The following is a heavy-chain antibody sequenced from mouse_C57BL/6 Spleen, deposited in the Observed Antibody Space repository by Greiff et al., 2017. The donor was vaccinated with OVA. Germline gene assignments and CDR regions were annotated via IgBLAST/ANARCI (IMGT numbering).Heavy chain of an antibody. D-gene: IGHD2-3*01. CDR2: IYPGDGDT. J-gene: IGHJ2*01. CDR3: SRERFYDGYYVRFSY. Sequence: QVQLQQSGAELVKPGASVKISCTASGYAFSSYGMNWVKQRPGKGLEWIGQIYPGDGDTNYNGQFKGKATLTADKSTSSSYMQIRSLSSEDAAFYFCSRERFYDGYYVRFSYWGQGTTLTVAS. V-gene: IGHV1-80*01. CDR1: GYAFSSYG.